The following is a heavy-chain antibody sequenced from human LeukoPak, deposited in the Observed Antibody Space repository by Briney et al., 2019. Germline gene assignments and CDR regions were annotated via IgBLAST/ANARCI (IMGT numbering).Heavy chain of an antibody. CDR2: IYHSGST. CDR3: ARGGGYASPIGY. V-gene: IGHV4-59*11. Sequence: SETLSLTCTLSGGSISTHYWSWIRQPPGKGLEWIGYIYHSGSTNYNPSLKSRVTISVDTSKNQFSLKLSSVTAADTAVYYCARGGGYASPIGYWGQGALVTVSS. J-gene: IGHJ4*02. D-gene: IGHD5-12*01. CDR1: GGSISTHY.